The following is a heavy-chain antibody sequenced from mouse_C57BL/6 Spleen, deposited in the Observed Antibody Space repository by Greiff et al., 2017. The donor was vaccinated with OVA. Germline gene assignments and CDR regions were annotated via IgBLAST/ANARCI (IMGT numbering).Heavy chain of an antibody. D-gene: IGHD1-1*01. CDR1: GYTFTSYW. V-gene: IGHV1-69*01. J-gene: IGHJ4*01. CDR3: ARSVSYYYGSSKYYAMDY. Sequence: QVQLKQPGAELVMPGASVKLSCKASGYTFTSYWMHWVKQRPGQGLEWIGEIDPSDSYTNYNQKFKGKSTLTVDKSSSTAYMQLSSLTSEDSAVYYCARSVSYYYGSSKYYAMDYWGQGNSVTGSS. CDR2: IDPSDSYT.